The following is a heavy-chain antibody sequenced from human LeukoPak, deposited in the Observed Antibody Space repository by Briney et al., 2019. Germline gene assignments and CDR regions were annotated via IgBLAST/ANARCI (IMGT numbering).Heavy chain of an antibody. J-gene: IGHJ4*02. V-gene: IGHV3-69-1*01. Sequence: GGSLRLSCAASGFTFSNAWMNWVRQAPGKGLEWVSYIFYADSFKGRFTISRDNAQNSLYLQMNSLRAEDTAVYYCARAVSNYPGWDYFDYWGQGTLVTVSS. CDR1: GFTFSNAW. D-gene: IGHD1-7*01. CDR3: ARAVSNYPGWDYFDY. CDR2: I.